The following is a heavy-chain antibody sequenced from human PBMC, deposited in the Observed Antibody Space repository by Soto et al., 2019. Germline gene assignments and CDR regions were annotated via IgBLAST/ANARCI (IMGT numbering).Heavy chain of an antibody. CDR2: TYYRSKWYN. CDR3: ARDTGGSTFEY. CDR1: GDYVSSNSVA. J-gene: IGHJ4*02. D-gene: IGHD2-8*02. V-gene: IGHV6-1*01. Sequence: PSQTLSLTCVISGDYVSSNSVAWNWIRQSPSRGLEWLGRTYYRSKWYNDCAVSVKSRITINPDTSKNQFSLQLNSVTPEDTAVYFCARDTGGSTFEYWGQGTLVTVSS.